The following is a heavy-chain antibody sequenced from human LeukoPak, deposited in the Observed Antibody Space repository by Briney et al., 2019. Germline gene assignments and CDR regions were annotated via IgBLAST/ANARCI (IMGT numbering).Heavy chain of an antibody. Sequence: GASVKVSCKVSGYTLSELSMNWVRQAPGKGLEWMGGFDPEVGETIYAQKFQGRVTMTEDTSTDTAYMELSSLRSEDTAVYYCAKDRGIDPSWGQVTMVTASS. CDR2: FDPEVGET. D-gene: IGHD3-10*01. CDR3: AKDRGIDPS. V-gene: IGHV1-24*01. J-gene: IGHJ3*01. CDR1: GYTLSELS.